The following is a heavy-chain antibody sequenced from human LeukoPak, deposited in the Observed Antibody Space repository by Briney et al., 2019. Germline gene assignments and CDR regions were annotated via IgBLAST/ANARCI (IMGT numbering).Heavy chain of an antibody. CDR2: INPNSGDT. V-gene: IGHV1-2*02. Sequence: GASVKVSCKASVYTFTDYYIHWVRQAPGQPLEWMGWINPNSGDTTYPQNFQGRVTMTRDTSISTAYMDLSRLTSDDTAIYYCAREYPPINMILVDQNPAFDIWGQGTMVTVSS. CDR1: VYTFTDYY. CDR3: AREYPPINMILVDQNPAFDI. D-gene: IGHD3-22*01. J-gene: IGHJ3*02.